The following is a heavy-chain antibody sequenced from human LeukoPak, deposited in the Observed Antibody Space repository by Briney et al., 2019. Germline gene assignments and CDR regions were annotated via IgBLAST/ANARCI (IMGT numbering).Heavy chain of an antibody. V-gene: IGHV4-59*08. CDR3: ASRYTNSWFFDC. J-gene: IGHJ4*02. CDR2: IYYTGNS. CDR1: GGSISSYY. Sequence: PSETLSLTCTVSGGSISSYYWSWIRQPPGKGLEWLGYIYYTGNSNYNPTLETRVTMSLDTSTNQFSLRLSSVAAADTDFYYCASRYTNSWFFDCWDQGALVTVSS. D-gene: IGHD2-2*02.